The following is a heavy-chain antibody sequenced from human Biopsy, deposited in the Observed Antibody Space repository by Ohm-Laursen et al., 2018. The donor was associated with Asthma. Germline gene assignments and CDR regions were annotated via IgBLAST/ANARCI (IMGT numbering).Heavy chain of an antibody. D-gene: IGHD1-1*01. Sequence: SLRLSCSAAGFSFSNFAIHWVRQAPGKELEWVGVISKDASTQDYADSVKGRFTMARDNSKNTLDLQMNSLREEDTAVYYCVRDGTDDAFDIWGQGTVVSVSS. CDR2: ISKDASTQ. V-gene: IGHV3-30*01. CDR1: GFSFSNFA. J-gene: IGHJ3*02. CDR3: VRDGTDDAFDI.